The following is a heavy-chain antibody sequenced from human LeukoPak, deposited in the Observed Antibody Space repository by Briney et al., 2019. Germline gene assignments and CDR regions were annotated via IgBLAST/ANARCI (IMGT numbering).Heavy chain of an antibody. Sequence: GGSLKLSCAASGFTFSGSAMHWVRQASGKGLEWVGRIRSKANSYATAYAASVKGRFTISRDDSKNTAYLRMNSLKTEDTAVYYCTSLLGYCSSTSCPRWDYWGQGTLVTVSS. CDR3: TSLLGYCSSTSCPRWDY. CDR2: IRSKANSYAT. D-gene: IGHD2-2*01. V-gene: IGHV3-73*01. CDR1: GFTFSGSA. J-gene: IGHJ4*02.